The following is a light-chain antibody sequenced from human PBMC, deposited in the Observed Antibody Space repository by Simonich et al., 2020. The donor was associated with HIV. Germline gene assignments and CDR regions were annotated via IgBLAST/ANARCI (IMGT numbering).Light chain of an antibody. CDR2: DVI. CDR1: SSDVGGYNY. CDR3: SSYTSSSTGV. Sequence: QSALTQPASVSGSPGQSITISCTVTSSDVGGYNYVSWYQQHPGKSTKLMIYDVIQRPSGVTNRFSGSKSGNTASLTISGLQAEDEADYYCSSYTSSSTGVFGGGTKLTVL. J-gene: IGLJ3*02. V-gene: IGLV2-14*01.